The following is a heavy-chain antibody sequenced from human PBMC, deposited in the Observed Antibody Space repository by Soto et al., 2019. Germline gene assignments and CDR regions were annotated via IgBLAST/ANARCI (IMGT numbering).Heavy chain of an antibody. J-gene: IGHJ1*01. V-gene: IGHV5-51*01. CDR2: IYPGDNET. D-gene: IGHD1-1*01. CDR1: GYTFSSFW. Sequence: PGESLQISCQCSGYTFSSFWIGWVRQLPGKGLEWMGIIYPGDNETRYSPSFHGKVTISADKSINTAYLQWNSLEASDTAFYFCARSPRRRPYWDGWGQGALVTVS. CDR3: ARSPRRRPYWDG.